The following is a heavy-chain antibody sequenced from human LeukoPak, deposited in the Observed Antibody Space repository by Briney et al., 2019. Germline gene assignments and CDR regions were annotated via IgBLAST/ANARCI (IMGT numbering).Heavy chain of an antibody. CDR3: AKEDYGSGRDYYYYDGMDV. Sequence: PGGSLRLSCAASGLTFSNYAMSWFRQAPGKGLEWVSGISGSSGSTYYADSVKGRFTISRDNSKNTLYLQMNSRRAEDTAVYYCAKEDYGSGRDYYYYDGMDVWGQGTTVTVSS. D-gene: IGHD3-10*01. J-gene: IGHJ6*02. V-gene: IGHV3-23*01. CDR2: ISGSSGST. CDR1: GLTFSNYA.